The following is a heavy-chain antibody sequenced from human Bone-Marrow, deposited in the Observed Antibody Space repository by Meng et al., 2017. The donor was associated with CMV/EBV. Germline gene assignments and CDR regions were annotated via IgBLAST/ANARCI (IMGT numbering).Heavy chain of an antibody. CDR1: GFSFNNYA. V-gene: IGHV3-23*01. J-gene: IGHJ4*02. D-gene: IGHD1-1*01. Sequence: GGSLRLSCAASGFSFNNYAMSWVRQAPGKGLEWVSAISGSGHSTYYTDSVKGRFSISRDNSKFELYLQMDSLRVEDTAIYYCAKGYTRWDYFDFWGQGTLVTV. CDR2: ISGSGHST. CDR3: AKGYTRWDYFDF.